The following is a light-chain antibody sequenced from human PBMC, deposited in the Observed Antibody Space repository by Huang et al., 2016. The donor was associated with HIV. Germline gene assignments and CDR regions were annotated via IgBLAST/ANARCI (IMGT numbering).Light chain of an antibody. J-gene: IGKJ1*01. Sequence: EIVMTQSPGTLSVSPGVRVTLSCSASESISSSLAWYQQASGQAPSLLLYDASTRATGVPARFSGSGSGTNFPLTISSLQSEDFAVYYCQQYNDWPPITFGHGTKVEIK. CDR2: DAS. CDR3: QQYNDWPPIT. CDR1: ESISSS. V-gene: IGKV3-15*01.